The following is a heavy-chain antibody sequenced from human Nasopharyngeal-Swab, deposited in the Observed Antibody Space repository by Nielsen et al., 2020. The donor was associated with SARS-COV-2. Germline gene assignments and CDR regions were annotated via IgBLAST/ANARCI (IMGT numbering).Heavy chain of an antibody. V-gene: IGHV4-34*01. CDR3: ARDLNDCGGDCGGYDYYYYGMDV. Sequence: WIRQPLGKGLEWIGEINHSGSTNYNPSLKSRVTISVDTSKNQFSLKLSSVTAADTAVYYCARDLNDCGGDCGGYDYYYYGMDVWGQGTTVTVSS. D-gene: IGHD2-21*02. CDR2: INHSGST. J-gene: IGHJ6*02.